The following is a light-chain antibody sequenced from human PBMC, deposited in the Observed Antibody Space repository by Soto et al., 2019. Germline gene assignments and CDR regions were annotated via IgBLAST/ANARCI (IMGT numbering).Light chain of an antibody. V-gene: IGKV1-39*01. CDR1: ESISRH. CDR3: QQRYSTLSIT. J-gene: IGKJ5*01. Sequence: DIQMTQSPSSLSASVGDRVTITCRASESISRHLNWYQQKPGKAPNLLIYAASSLQNGVPSRFSGSGSGTDFTLTISNLQPEDFATHYCQQRYSTLSITFGQGTRLEIK. CDR2: AAS.